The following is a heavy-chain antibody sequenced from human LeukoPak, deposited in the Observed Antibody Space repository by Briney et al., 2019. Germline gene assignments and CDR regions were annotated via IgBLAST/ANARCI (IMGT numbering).Heavy chain of an antibody. D-gene: IGHD3-10*01. V-gene: IGHV1-46*01. CDR1: GYTFTSYY. CDR2: INPSGGST. CDR3: ARTGGHYYFDY. J-gene: IGHJ4*02. Sequence: ASVKVSCKASGYTFTSYYMHWVRQASGQGLEWMGIINPSGGSTSYAQKFQGRVTMTRDTSTSTVYMELSSLRSEDTAVYYCARTGGHYYFDYWGQGTLVTVSS.